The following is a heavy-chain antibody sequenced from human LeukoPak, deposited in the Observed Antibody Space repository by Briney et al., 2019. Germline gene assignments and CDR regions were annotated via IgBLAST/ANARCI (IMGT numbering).Heavy chain of an antibody. Sequence: ASVKVSCKASGYTFTSYYMHWVRHAPGQGLEWMGIINPSGGSTSYAQKFQGRITMTRDTSTSTVYMELSSLRSEDTAVYYCARVRSSGWTPFDFWGQGTLVTVSS. CDR1: GYTFTSYY. CDR2: INPSGGST. D-gene: IGHD6-19*01. CDR3: ARVRSSGWTPFDF. J-gene: IGHJ4*02. V-gene: IGHV1-46*01.